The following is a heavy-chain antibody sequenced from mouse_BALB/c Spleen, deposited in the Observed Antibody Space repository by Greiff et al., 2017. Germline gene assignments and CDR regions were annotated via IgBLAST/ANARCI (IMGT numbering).Heavy chain of an antibody. V-gene: IGHV1-7*01. D-gene: IGHD1-2*01. CDR1: GYTFTSYW. Sequence: VQLQQSGAELAKPGASVKMSCKASGYTFTSYWMHWVKQRPGQGLEWIGYINPSTGYTEYNQKFKDKATLTADKSSSTAYMQLSSLTSEDSAVYYCARKDYYGLYAMDYWGQGTSVTVSS. CDR2: INPSTGYT. J-gene: IGHJ4*01. CDR3: ARKDYYGLYAMDY.